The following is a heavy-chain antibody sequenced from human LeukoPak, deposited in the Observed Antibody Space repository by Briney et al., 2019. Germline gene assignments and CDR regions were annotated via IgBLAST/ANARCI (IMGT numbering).Heavy chain of an antibody. Sequence: ASVKVSCKASGYTFTGYYMHWVRQAPGQGLEWMGRFNPNSGGTNYAQKFQGRVTMTRDTSISTAYMELSRLRSDDTAVYYCARGSDYYDSSAAIDYWGQGTLATVSS. CDR1: GYTFTGYY. J-gene: IGHJ4*02. CDR2: FNPNSGGT. D-gene: IGHD3-22*01. CDR3: ARGSDYYDSSAAIDY. V-gene: IGHV1-2*06.